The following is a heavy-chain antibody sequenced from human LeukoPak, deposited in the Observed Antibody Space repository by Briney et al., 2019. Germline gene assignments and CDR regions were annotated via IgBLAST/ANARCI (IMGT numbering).Heavy chain of an antibody. CDR3: ARGRGGRYSGYGNWFDP. D-gene: IGHD5-12*01. V-gene: IGHV4-34*01. CDR2: INHSGST. J-gene: IGHJ5*02. CDR1: GGSFSGYY. Sequence: SETPSLTCAVYGGSFSGYYWSWIRQPPGKGLEWIGEINHSGSTNYNPSLKSRVTISVDTSKNQFSLKLSSVTAADTAVYYCARGRGGRYSGYGNWFDPWGQGTLVTVSS.